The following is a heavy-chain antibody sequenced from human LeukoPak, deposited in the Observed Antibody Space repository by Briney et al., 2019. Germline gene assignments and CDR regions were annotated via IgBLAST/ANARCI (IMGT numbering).Heavy chain of an antibody. Sequence: GASVRVSCKASGYTFSYFGLNWVRQAPGQGLEWMGWISAYNGITNYAQKSEGRLSLTTDTATSTVYMELRNLTSDDTAVYFCARGLDAASGLANFDYWGQGTLITVSS. CDR3: ARGLDAASGLANFDY. D-gene: IGHD1-1*01. CDR1: GYTFSYFG. J-gene: IGHJ4*02. V-gene: IGHV1-18*01. CDR2: ISAYNGIT.